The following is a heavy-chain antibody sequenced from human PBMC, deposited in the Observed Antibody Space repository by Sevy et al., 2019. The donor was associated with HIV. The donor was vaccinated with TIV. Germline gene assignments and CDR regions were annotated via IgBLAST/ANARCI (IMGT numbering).Heavy chain of an antibody. J-gene: IGHJ4*01. CDR2: ISYEGTET. CDR1: GFAFSSHA. D-gene: IGHD3-3*02. Sequence: GGSLRLSCAASGFAFSSHAMHWVRQAPGKELEWVATISYEGTETFYAASVGGRLTISRDNSKNMLSLQINSLRPEDTAVYYCARDGGYSIKWYPLYWGHGTLVTVSS. CDR3: ARDGGYSIKWYPLY. V-gene: IGHV3-30-3*01.